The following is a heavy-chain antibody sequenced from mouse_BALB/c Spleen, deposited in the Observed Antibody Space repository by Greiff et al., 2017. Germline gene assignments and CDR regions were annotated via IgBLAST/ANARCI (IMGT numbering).Heavy chain of an antibody. CDR1: GYTFTSYW. J-gene: IGHJ3*01. D-gene: IGHD2-1*01. CDR2: IYPGNSDT. Sequence: VQLQQSGTVLARPGASVKMSCKASGYTFTSYWMHWVKQRPGQGLEWIGAIYPGNSDTSYNQKFKGKAKLTAVTSTSTAYMELSSLTNEDSAVYYCTRERKGNYGFAYWGQGTLVTVSA. V-gene: IGHV1-5*01. CDR3: TRERKGNYGFAY.